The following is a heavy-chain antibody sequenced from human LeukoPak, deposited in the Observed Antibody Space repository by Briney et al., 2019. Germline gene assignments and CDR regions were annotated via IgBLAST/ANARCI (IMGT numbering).Heavy chain of an antibody. D-gene: IGHD1-26*01. Sequence: PGGSLRLSGAASGFTFSNYAMSWVRQAPGKGLEWVSDISGSGGSTYYADSVKVRFTISRDNSKNTVYVQMNSLRAEDTAEYYCATRGIVGATYFHYWGQGTLVTVSS. J-gene: IGHJ4*02. V-gene: IGHV3-23*01. CDR1: GFTFSNYA. CDR3: ATRGIVGATYFHY. CDR2: ISGSGGST.